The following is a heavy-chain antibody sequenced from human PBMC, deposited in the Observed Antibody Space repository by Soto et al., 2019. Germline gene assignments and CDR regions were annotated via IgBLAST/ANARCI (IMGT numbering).Heavy chain of an antibody. CDR3: ARRPVEYSSSLQENNWFDP. CDR2: IYHSGST. D-gene: IGHD6-6*01. CDR1: SGSISSSNW. J-gene: IGHJ5*02. V-gene: IGHV4-4*02. Sequence: SETLSVTCAVSSGSISSSNWWSWVRQPPGKGLKWIGEIYHSGSTNYNPSLKSRVTISVDKSKNQFSLKLSSVTAADTAVYYCARRPVEYSSSLQENNWFDPWRQGTVVTVSS.